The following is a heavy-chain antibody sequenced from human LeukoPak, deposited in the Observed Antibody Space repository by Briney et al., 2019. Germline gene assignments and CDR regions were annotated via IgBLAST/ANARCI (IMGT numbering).Heavy chain of an antibody. CDR1: GFTFSSYA. J-gene: IGHJ4*02. D-gene: IGHD1-26*01. Sequence: GGSLRLSCAPCGFTFSSYALNWVRQCRGRGLEWVSGISGSEDSTYYADSVKGRFILSRDNSENTVYRQMNSLRVEDTAVYYCAKDRVLVGATPSNFDSWGQGGLVTVS. CDR3: AKDRVLVGATPSNFDS. V-gene: IGHV3-23*01. CDR2: ISGSEDST.